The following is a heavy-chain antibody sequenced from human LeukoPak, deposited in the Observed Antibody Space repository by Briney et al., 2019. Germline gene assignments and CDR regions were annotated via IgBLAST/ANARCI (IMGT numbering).Heavy chain of an antibody. J-gene: IGHJ1*01. D-gene: IGHD3-22*01. CDR1: GGTFSSYA. V-gene: IGHV1-69*13. CDR3: ARETYDSSGYYYKAEYFQH. Sequence: SVKVSCKASGGTFSSYAISWVRQAPGQGLEWMGGIIPIFGTANYAQKFQGRVTITADESTSTAYMELSSLRSEDTAVYYCARETYDSSGYYYKAEYFQHWGQGTLVTVSS. CDR2: IIPIFGTA.